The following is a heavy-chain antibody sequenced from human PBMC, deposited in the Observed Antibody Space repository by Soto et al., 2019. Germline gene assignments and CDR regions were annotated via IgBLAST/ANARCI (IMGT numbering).Heavy chain of an antibody. V-gene: IGHV3-21*01. J-gene: IGHJ3*02. Sequence: EVQLVESGGGLVKPGGSLRLSCAASGFTFSSYSMNWVRQAPGKGLEWVSSISSSSSYIYYADSVKGRFTISRDNAKNSLYLQMNSLRAEDTAVYYCARDPEIVVVVAASNAFDIWGQGTMVTVSS. CDR2: ISSSSSYI. CDR3: ARDPEIVVVVAASNAFDI. CDR1: GFTFSSYS. D-gene: IGHD2-15*01.